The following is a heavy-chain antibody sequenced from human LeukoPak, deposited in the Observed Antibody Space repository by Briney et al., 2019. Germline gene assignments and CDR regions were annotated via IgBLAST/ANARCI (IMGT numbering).Heavy chain of an antibody. D-gene: IGHD3-22*01. CDR3: AKGTYYYDSSGYWRFDY. CDR1: GFTFDDYA. J-gene: IGHJ4*02. Sequence: PGRSLRLSCAASGFTFDDYAMHWVRQAPGKGLEWVSGISWNSGSIGYADSVKGRFTISRDNAKNSLYLQMNSLRAEDMALYYCAKGTYYYDSSGYWRFDYWGRGTLVTVSS. V-gene: IGHV3-9*03. CDR2: ISWNSGSI.